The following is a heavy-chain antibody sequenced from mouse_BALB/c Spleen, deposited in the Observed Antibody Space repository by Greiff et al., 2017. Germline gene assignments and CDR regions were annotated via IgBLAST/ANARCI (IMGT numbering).Heavy chain of an antibody. J-gene: IGHJ4*01. CDR3: AREGLWGDAMDY. D-gene: IGHD1-1*02. Sequence: VKVVESGAELARPGASVKLSCKASGYTFTSYWMQWVKQRPGQGLEWIGAIYPGDGDTRYTQKFKGKATLTADKSSSTAYMQLSSLASEDSAVYYCAREGLWGDAMDYWGQGTSVTVSS. CDR2: IYPGDGDT. CDR1: GYTFTSYW. V-gene: IGHV1-87*01.